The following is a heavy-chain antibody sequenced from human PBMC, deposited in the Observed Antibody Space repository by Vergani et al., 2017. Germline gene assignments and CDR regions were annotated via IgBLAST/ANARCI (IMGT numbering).Heavy chain of an antibody. D-gene: IGHD3-3*01. CDR1: GYTFTSYG. Sequence: QVQLVQSGAEVKTPGASVKVSCKASGYTFTSYGISWVRQAPGQGLEWMGWISAYNGNTNYAQKLQGRVTMTRDTSISTAYMELSRLRSDDTAVYYCARPYYDFWSGWGGMDVWGQGTTVTVSS. V-gene: IGHV1-18*01. J-gene: IGHJ6*02. CDR2: ISAYNGNT. CDR3: ARPYYDFWSGWGGMDV.